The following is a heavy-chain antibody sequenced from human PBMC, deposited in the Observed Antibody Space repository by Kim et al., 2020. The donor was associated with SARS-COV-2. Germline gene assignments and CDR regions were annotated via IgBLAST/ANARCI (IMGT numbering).Heavy chain of an antibody. Sequence: GGSLRLSCAASGFTFSSHAMHWVRQAPGKGLEWVAVISYDGSNKYYADSVKGRFTISRDNSKNTLYLQMNSLRAEDTAVYYYARALSGYVSGFDYWGQGTLVTVSS. V-gene: IGHV3-30-3*01. J-gene: IGHJ4*02. CDR1: GFTFSSHA. CDR3: ARALSGYVSGFDY. D-gene: IGHD5-12*01. CDR2: ISYDGSNK.